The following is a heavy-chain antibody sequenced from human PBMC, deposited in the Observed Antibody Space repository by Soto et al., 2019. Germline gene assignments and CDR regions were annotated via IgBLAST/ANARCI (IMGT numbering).Heavy chain of an antibody. Sequence: LRLSCVASGFTFSNYNMSWVRQAPGKGLEWVSYLSSRSSTIYYANSVKGRFTISRDNAKNSLYLQMNSLRDEDTAVYYCARDCGKGYSINVWRQGTTVTVSS. CDR2: LSSRSSTI. CDR3: ARDCGKGYSINV. V-gene: IGHV3-48*02. J-gene: IGHJ6*02. D-gene: IGHD4-4*01. CDR1: GFTFSNYN.